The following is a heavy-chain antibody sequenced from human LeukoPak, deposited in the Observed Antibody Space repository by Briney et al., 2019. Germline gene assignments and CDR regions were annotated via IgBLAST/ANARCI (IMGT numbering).Heavy chain of an antibody. D-gene: IGHD6-13*01. Sequence: GSLRLSCAASGFTFSKMNWVRQAPGKGLEWVSYISSSGSTIYYADSVKGRFTISRDNAKNSLYLQMNSLRAEDTAVYYCARDMAAAGDYWGQGTLVTVSS. V-gene: IGHV3-48*03. CDR3: ARDMAAAGDY. J-gene: IGHJ4*02. CDR2: ISSSGSTI. CDR1: GFTFSK.